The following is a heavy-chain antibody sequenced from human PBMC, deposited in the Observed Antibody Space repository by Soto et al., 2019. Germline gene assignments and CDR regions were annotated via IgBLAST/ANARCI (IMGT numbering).Heavy chain of an antibody. CDR1: GFTFSSYA. D-gene: IGHD5-18*01. J-gene: IGHJ4*02. CDR2: ISYDGSNK. V-gene: IGHV3-30-3*01. Sequence: QVQLVESGGGVVQPGRSLRLSCAASGFTFSSYAMHWVRQAPGKGLEWVAVISYDGSNKYYADSVKGRFTISRDNAKNTLYLQMNSLRAEDTAVYYCAREGDTAIVPIFDYWGQGTLVTVSS. CDR3: AREGDTAIVPIFDY.